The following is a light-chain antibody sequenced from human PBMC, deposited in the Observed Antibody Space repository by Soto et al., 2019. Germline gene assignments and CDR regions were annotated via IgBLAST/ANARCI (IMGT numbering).Light chain of an antibody. Sequence: IVLTQSPGTLSLSPGERATLSCRASQSVSSSYLVWYQQRPGQPPRLLLYGTSTRAAGISDRFRCSGSGTDFTLTTYRLEPGDSAVDYCQEYCTSAHTFGGGTKVEIK. CDR2: GTS. CDR3: QEYCTSAHT. CDR1: QSVSSSY. V-gene: IGKV3-20*01. J-gene: IGKJ4*01.